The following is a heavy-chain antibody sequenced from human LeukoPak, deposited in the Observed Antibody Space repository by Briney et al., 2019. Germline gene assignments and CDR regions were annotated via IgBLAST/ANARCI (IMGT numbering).Heavy chain of an antibody. V-gene: IGHV4-59*01. J-gene: IGHJ4*02. D-gene: IGHD4-17*01. CDR3: ARTTVTTYFDN. CDR1: GGSISSYY. Sequence: SETLSLTCTVSGGSISSYYWSWIRQPPGKGLEGIAYISYSGGNNYNPSLKGRVSISADTSKNQFSLKLSSVTAADTAVYYCARTTVTTYFDNWGQGTLVTVSS. CDR2: ISYSGGN.